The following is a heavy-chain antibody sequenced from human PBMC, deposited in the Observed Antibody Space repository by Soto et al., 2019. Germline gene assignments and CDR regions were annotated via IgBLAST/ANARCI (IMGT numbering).Heavy chain of an antibody. CDR1: GFTFSNYA. CDR3: ARGGYSRGWSFDY. CDR2: ISGGGDGT. V-gene: IGHV3-23*01. J-gene: IGHJ4*02. Sequence: GGSLRLSCAASGFTFSNYAMSWVRRAPGTGLEWVSTISGGGDGTYYSDSVKGRFTISRDNSKNTLYLQINSLRADDTAVFHCARGGYSRGWSFDYWGQGTLVTVSS. D-gene: IGHD6-19*01.